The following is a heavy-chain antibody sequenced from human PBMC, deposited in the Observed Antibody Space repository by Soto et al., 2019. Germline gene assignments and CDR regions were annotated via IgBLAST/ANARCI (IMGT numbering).Heavy chain of an antibody. Sequence: EVQLLESGGGLVQPGGSLRLSCAASGFTFSNYAMTWVRQAPGKGLEWVSGISGSGSSIYYADSVKGRFTISRDNPKNTLYLQRNSLRAEDTAVYYCGKGGDSSSWKNWFDRWGEGTLVSVSS. D-gene: IGHD6-13*01. J-gene: IGHJ5*02. CDR2: ISGSGSSI. V-gene: IGHV3-23*01. CDR1: GFTFSNYA. CDR3: GKGGDSSSWKNWFDR.